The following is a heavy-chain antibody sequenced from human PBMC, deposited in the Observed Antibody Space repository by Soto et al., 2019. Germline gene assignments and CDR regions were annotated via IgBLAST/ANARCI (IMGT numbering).Heavy chain of an antibody. CDR2: NSGSGGST. Sequence: GGSLRLSCAASGFTLSSYAMSWVRQAPGKGLEWVSANSGSGGSTYYADSVKGRFTISRDNSKNTLYLQMNSLRAEDTAVYYCAKPPDDSSGYYFSYYYYYMDVWGKGTTVTVSS. J-gene: IGHJ6*03. V-gene: IGHV3-23*01. D-gene: IGHD3-22*01. CDR3: AKPPDDSSGYYFSYYYYYMDV. CDR1: GFTLSSYA.